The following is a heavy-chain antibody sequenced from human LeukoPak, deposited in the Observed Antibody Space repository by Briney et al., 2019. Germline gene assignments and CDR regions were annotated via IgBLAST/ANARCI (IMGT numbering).Heavy chain of an antibody. CDR1: GGSINSNTYY. J-gene: IGHJ4*02. V-gene: IGHV4-39*01. Sequence: SETLSLTCTVSGGSINSNTYYWDWIRQPPGKGLEWIGNIFYSGSTYHNPSLKRRVTMSIDTSKNQFSLRLTSVTAADTAVYYCARHLGKLELDYWGQGMLVTVSS. CDR3: ARHLGKLELDY. D-gene: IGHD1-1*01. CDR2: IFYSGST.